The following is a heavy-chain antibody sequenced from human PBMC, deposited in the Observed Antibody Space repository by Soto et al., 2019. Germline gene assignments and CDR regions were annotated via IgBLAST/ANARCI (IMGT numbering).Heavy chain of an antibody. Sequence: GASVKVSCKASGYTFTSYGISWVRQAPGQGLEWMGWISAYNGNTNYAQKLQGRVTMTTDTSTSTAYMELRSLRSDDTAVYYCARDTYYYGSGSYYNVSPYLFDPWGQGTLVTVSS. CDR3: ARDTYYYGSGSYYNVSPYLFDP. CDR2: ISAYNGNT. D-gene: IGHD3-10*01. V-gene: IGHV1-18*01. J-gene: IGHJ5*02. CDR1: GYTFTSYG.